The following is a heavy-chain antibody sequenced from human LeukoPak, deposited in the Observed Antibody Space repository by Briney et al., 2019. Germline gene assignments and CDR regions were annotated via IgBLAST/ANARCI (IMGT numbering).Heavy chain of an antibody. Sequence: SETLSLTCTVSGGSISSYYWSWIRQPPGKGLEWIGYIYYSGSTNYNPSLKSRVTISVDTSKNQFSLKLSSVTAVDTAVYYCARGAVALKENWFDPWGQGTLVTVSS. D-gene: IGHD6-19*01. CDR2: IYYSGST. V-gene: IGHV4-59*01. CDR3: ARGAVALKENWFDP. J-gene: IGHJ5*02. CDR1: GGSISSYY.